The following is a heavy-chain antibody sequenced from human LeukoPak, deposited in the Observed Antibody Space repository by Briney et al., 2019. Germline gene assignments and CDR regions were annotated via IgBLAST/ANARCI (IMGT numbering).Heavy chain of an antibody. D-gene: IGHD4-17*01. J-gene: IGHJ4*02. Sequence: SGGSLRLSCAASGFTFSSYAMHWVRQAPGKGLEYVSAISSNGGSTYYANSVKGRFTISRDNSKNTLYLQMGSLRAEDMAVYYCARDRDYGDYKFDYWGQGTLVTVSS. V-gene: IGHV3-64*01. CDR2: ISSNGGST. CDR3: ARDRDYGDYKFDY. CDR1: GFTFSSYA.